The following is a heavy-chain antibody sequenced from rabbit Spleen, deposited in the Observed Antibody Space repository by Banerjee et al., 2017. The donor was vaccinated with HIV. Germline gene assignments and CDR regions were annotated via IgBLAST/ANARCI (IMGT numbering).Heavy chain of an antibody. CDR1: GFSFSGSYW. V-gene: IGHV1S40*01. CDR2: IDTGSSGFT. J-gene: IGHJ6*01. Sequence: QSLEESGGDLVKPGASLTLTCAASGFSFSGSYWICWVRQAPGKGLEWIACIDTGSSGFTYFASWAKGRFTISKTSSTTVTLQMTSLTAADTATYFCARDTSSSFSSYGMDLWGPGTLVTVS. CDR3: ARDTSSSFSSYGMDL. D-gene: IGHD1-1*01.